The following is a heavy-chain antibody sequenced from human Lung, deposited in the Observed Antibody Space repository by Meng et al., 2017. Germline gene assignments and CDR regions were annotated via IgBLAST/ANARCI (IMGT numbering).Heavy chain of an antibody. V-gene: IGHV4-4*02. CDR1: CGSISRSNW. Sequence: GDLEGSRLGLVSPLGTLSLTCGVSCGSISRSNWWSWVRQPPGKGLEWIGEIYHSGGTKYNPSLKSRVTISVDKSKNQFSLKLSSVTAADTAVYYCARGLGEAVVPRTMFDYWGQGTLVTVSS. CDR3: ARGLGEAVVPRTMFDY. J-gene: IGHJ4*02. D-gene: IGHD2-2*01. CDR2: IYHSGGT.